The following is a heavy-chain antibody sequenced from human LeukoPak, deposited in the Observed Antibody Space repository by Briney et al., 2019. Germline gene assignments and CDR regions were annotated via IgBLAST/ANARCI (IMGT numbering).Heavy chain of an antibody. CDR1: GFTFSSFA. CDR2: ISGSGGGT. CDR3: AKGRMGSTFDD. V-gene: IGHV3-23*01. D-gene: IGHD5/OR15-5a*01. J-gene: IGHJ4*02. Sequence: PGGSLKLSCEASGFTFSSFAMNWVRQAPGKGLEWVSAISGSGGGTYYADFVEGRVTISEDNSQNTLYIQMSSLSAEDAAVYYCAKGRMGSTFDDWGQGTLVTV.